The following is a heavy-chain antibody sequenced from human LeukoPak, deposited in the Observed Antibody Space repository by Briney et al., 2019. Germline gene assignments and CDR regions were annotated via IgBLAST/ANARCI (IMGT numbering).Heavy chain of an antibody. CDR1: GFTFSSYS. J-gene: IGHJ4*02. CDR3: ARDRVEGHYYFDY. Sequence: PGGSLRLSCAASGFTFSSYSMNWVRQAPGKGLEWVSSISSSSSYIYYADSVKGRFTISRDNAKNSLYLQMNSLRAEDTAVYYCARDRVEGHYYFDYWGQGTLVTVPS. V-gene: IGHV3-21*01. CDR2: ISSSSSYI.